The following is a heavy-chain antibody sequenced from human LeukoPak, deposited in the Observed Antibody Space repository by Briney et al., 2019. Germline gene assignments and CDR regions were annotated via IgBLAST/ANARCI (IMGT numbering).Heavy chain of an antibody. CDR2: ISGSGGST. CDR3: ARENYVRDDAFDI. D-gene: IGHD3-16*01. Sequence: PGGTLRLSCAASGFTFSSYGMSWVRQAPGKGLEWVSAISGSGGSTYYADSVKGRFTISRDNSKNSLYLQMNSLRAEDTAVYYCARENYVRDDAFDIWGQGTMVTVSS. CDR1: GFTFSSYG. J-gene: IGHJ3*02. V-gene: IGHV3-23*01.